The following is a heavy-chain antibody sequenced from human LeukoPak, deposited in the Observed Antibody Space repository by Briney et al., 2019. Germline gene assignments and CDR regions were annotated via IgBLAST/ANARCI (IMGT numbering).Heavy chain of an antibody. CDR1: GFTVSSHY. D-gene: IGHD1-1*01. CDR2: LYTGGRT. CDR3: ARGGVNYWNPRY. V-gene: IGHV3-53*01. J-gene: IGHJ4*02. Sequence: QAGGSLRLSCVASGFTVSSHYMSWVRQAPGKGLEWVSLLYTGGRTYYADSVEGRSTISRDDSKNTVYLHMNTVRAEDTAMYYCARGGVNYWNPRYWGQGTLVTVSS.